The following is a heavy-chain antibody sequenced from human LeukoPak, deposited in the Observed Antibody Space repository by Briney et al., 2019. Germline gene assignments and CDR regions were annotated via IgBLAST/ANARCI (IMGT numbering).Heavy chain of an antibody. CDR2: IYPGDSDT. CDR1: GYSFTSYW. V-gene: IGHV5-51*01. Sequence: GESLKISCQGSGYSFTSYWIGWVRQMPGKGLEWMGIIYPGDSDTRYSPSFQGQVTISADKSISTAYLQWSSLRAEDTAVYYCAKGDSNDAFDIWGQGTMVTVSS. J-gene: IGHJ3*02. CDR3: AKGDSNDAFDI.